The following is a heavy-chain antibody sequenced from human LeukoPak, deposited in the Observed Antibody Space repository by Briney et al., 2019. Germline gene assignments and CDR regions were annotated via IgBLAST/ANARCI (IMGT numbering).Heavy chain of an antibody. CDR3: ARGEKGSSWSYYFDY. CDR2: IKQDGSEK. CDR1: GFTFSSYW. J-gene: IGHJ4*02. Sequence: GGSLRPSCAASGFTFSSYWMSWVRQAPGKGLEWVANIKQDGSEKYYVDSVKGRFTISRDNAKNSLYLQMNSLRAEDTAVYYCARGEKGSSWSYYFDYWGQGTLVTVSS. V-gene: IGHV3-7*01. D-gene: IGHD6-13*01.